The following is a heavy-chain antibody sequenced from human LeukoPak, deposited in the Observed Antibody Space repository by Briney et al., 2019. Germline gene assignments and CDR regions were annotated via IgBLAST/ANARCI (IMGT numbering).Heavy chain of an antibody. Sequence: GGSLRLSCAASGFTFSNYWMHWVRQVPEKGLVWVSQIKGDGTNIKYADFVKGRFTISRDNARISLYLQMKSLRAEDTAVYYCARTPSIVGYTSRELGHWYFDLWGRGTPVTVSS. J-gene: IGHJ2*01. CDR1: GFTFSNYW. V-gene: IGHV3-74*01. CDR3: ARTPSIVGYTSRELGHWYFDL. CDR2: IKGDGTNI. D-gene: IGHD6-13*01.